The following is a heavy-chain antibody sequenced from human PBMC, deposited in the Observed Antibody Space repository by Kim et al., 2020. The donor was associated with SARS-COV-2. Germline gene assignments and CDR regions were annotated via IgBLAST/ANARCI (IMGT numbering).Heavy chain of an antibody. CDR3: ARGTTGTTYYFGY. V-gene: IGHV3-21*01. CDR1: GFTFSSYS. J-gene: IGHJ4*02. CDR2: ISSSSSYI. D-gene: IGHD1-1*01. Sequence: GGSLRLSCAASGFTFSSYSMNWVRQAPGKGLEWVSSISSSSSYIYYADSVKGRFTISRDNAKNSLYLQMNSRRAEDTAVYYCARGTTGTTYYFGYWGQGTLVTVSS.